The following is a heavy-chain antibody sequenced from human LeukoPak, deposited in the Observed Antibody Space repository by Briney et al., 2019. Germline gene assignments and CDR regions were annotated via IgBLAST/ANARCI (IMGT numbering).Heavy chain of an antibody. D-gene: IGHD2-21*01. Sequence: GSLSLSCVGSGFTFRSHAMSWVRQAPEKGLEFVSGIYENGGTTYYADSVKGRFSISRGNSKNTLYLQMDSLRGEDTAVYYCVKDFRIGYSAHFDYWGQGALVTVSS. CDR2: IYENGGTT. V-gene: IGHV3-23*01. J-gene: IGHJ4*02. CDR3: VKDFRIGYSAHFDY. CDR1: GFTFRSHA.